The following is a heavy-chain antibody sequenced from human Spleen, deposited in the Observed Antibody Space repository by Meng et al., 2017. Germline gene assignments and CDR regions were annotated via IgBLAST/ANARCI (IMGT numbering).Heavy chain of an antibody. V-gene: IGHV3-9*01. CDR3: AKVITTGNKDDAFDI. J-gene: IGHJ3*02. Sequence: SLKISCGASGFIFDDYAMHWVRQAPGKGLEWVSGISWISGSIDYADSVKGRFTISRDNAKNSLYLQMNSLRVDDTALYYCAKVITTGNKDDAFDIWGQGTMVTVSS. D-gene: IGHD1-1*01. CDR1: GFIFDDYA. CDR2: ISWISGSI.